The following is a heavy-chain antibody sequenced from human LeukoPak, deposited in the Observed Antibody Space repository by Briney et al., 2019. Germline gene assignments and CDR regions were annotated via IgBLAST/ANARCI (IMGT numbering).Heavy chain of an antibody. Sequence: SETLSLTCTVSGGSISSSTYYWGWIRQPQGKGLEWIGSIYYSGSTLYNPSLTSRVTISVDTSKNQFSLRLNSVTAADTAVYYCARQRIQLWLGDFDYWGQGTLVTVSS. V-gene: IGHV4-39*01. D-gene: IGHD5-18*01. CDR2: IYYSGST. CDR3: ARQRIQLWLGDFDY. J-gene: IGHJ4*02. CDR1: GGSISSSTYY.